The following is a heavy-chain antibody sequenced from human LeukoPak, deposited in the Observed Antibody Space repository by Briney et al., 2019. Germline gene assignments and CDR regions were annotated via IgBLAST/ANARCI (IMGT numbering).Heavy chain of an antibody. CDR3: ARGANYYYGMDV. CDR2: IYHSGST. V-gene: IGHV4-30-2*01. Sequence: SETLSLTCAVSGGSISSGGYSWSWIRQPPGKGLEWIGYIYHSGSTYYNPSLKSRVTISVDGSKNQFSLKLSSVTAADTAVYYCARGANYYYGMDVWGQGTTVTVSS. J-gene: IGHJ6*02. CDR1: GGSISSGGYS.